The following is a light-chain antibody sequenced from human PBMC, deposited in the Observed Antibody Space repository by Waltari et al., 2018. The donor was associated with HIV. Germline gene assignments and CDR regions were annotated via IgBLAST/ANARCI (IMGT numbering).Light chain of an antibody. CDR3: HRYSDWPFT. J-gene: IGKJ3*01. CDR2: GAS. V-gene: IGKV3D-15*01. Sequence: EKVMTQSPATLSVSPGESATLSCRASQSLGTNLACYQERPGQAPRVLIYGASTRTTGVPSRFSSSGSGTVFTLTISGLQSEDFAVYYCHRYSDWPFTFGPGTKVDI. CDR1: QSLGTN.